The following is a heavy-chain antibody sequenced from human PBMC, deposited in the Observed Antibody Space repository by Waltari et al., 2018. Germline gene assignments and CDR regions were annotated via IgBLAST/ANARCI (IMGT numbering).Heavy chain of an antibody. CDR3: AGDLGPGTWEAAY. Sequence: QLQLQESGPGLVKPSETLSLTCTVSGGSISSSSYYWGWIRQPPGKGLEWIGSIYYSGAPNTNPSIKSRVTIQVKPSKTQFSRRLSLVTAADTAVYYCAGDLGPGTWEAAYWGQGTLATAS. CDR1: GGSISSSSYY. J-gene: IGHJ4*02. V-gene: IGHV4-39*07. CDR2: IYYSGAP. D-gene: IGHD1-7*01.